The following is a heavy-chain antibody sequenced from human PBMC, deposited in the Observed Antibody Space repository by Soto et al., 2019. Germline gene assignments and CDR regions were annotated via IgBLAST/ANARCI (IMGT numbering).Heavy chain of an antibody. J-gene: IGHJ4*02. CDR1: GYTFTSYH. V-gene: IGHV1-46*01. Sequence: ASVKVSCKASGYTFTSYHMHWVRQAPGQGLEWMGIINPSGGSASYAQKLQGRVTMTSDTSTSTIYMELSSLRSEDTAVYYCATIGLMWHWGQGTLVTVSS. CDR2: INPSGGSA. CDR3: ATIGLMWH. D-gene: IGHD2-21*01.